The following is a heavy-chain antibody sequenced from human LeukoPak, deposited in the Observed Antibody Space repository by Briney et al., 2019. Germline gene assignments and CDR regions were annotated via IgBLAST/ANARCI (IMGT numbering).Heavy chain of an antibody. V-gene: IGHV1-18*01. J-gene: IGHJ3*02. Sequence: EASVTVPCKASGYSFSTYGFTLLRQDPGPGIEWMGWISAYNGHTNYAQNSQGRVTLTTDTPTNTGHMELRSLRADDTAVYYCARVLNTWGSQWGFDIWGQGTMVTVSS. D-gene: IGHD3-16*01. CDR3: ARVLNTWGSQWGFDI. CDR1: GYSFSTYG. CDR2: ISAYNGHT.